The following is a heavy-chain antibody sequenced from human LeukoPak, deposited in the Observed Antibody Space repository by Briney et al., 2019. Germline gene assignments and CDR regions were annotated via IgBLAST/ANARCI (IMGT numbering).Heavy chain of an antibody. Sequence: GESLKISCKGSGYSFTSYWIGWVRQMPGKGLGWMGIFYPGDSDTRYSPSFQGQVTISADKSISTAYLQWSSLKASDTAMYYCARHGSTVTTPLGYYYYYMDVWGKGTTVTVSS. CDR3: ARHGSTVTTPLGYYYYYMDV. V-gene: IGHV5-51*01. D-gene: IGHD4-17*01. CDR2: FYPGDSDT. J-gene: IGHJ6*03. CDR1: GYSFTSYW.